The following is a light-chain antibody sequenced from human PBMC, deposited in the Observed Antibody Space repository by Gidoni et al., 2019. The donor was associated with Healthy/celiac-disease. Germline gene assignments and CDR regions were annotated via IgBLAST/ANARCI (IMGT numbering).Light chain of an antibody. CDR2: AAS. CDR1: QSISSY. CDR3: QQSYSTPTT. Sequence: DIQMTQSPSSLSASVGDRVTITCRASQSISSYLNWYQQKPGKAPKLLIYAASSLQSGVPSRFSGSGSGTDFTLTISSLQPEDFATYYCQQSYSTPTTFGQGPNVEIK. J-gene: IGKJ1*01. V-gene: IGKV1-39*01.